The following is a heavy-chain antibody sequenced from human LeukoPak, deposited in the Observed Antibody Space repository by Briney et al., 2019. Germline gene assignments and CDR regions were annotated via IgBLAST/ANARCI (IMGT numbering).Heavy chain of an antibody. CDR3: AKDDDYGDYASDY. V-gene: IGHV3-23*01. Sequence: GGSLRLSCAASGFTFSSYAMSWVRQAPGKGLEWVSAISGSGRSTYYADSVKGRFTISRDNSKNTLYLQMNSLRAEDTAVYYCAKDDDYGDYASDYWGQGTLVTVSS. CDR1: GFTFSSYA. J-gene: IGHJ4*02. D-gene: IGHD4-17*01. CDR2: ISGSGRST.